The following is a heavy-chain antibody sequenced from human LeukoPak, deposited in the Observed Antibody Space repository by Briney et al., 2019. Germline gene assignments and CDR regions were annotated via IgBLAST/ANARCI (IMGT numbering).Heavy chain of an antibody. J-gene: IGHJ4*02. CDR3: AKDLATVTTGGY. Sequence: PGGSLRLSCAASGFTFSSYAMSWVRRAPGKGLEWVSAISGSGGSTYYADSVKVRFTISRDNSKNTLYLQMNSLRAEDTAVYYCAKDLATVTTGGYWGQGTLVTVSS. V-gene: IGHV3-23*01. CDR1: GFTFSSYA. CDR2: ISGSGGST. D-gene: IGHD4-17*01.